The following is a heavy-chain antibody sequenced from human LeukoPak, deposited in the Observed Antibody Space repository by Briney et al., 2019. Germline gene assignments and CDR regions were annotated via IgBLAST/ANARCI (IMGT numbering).Heavy chain of an antibody. J-gene: IGHJ3*02. Sequence: SGTLSLTCTVSNGPITTTKWWSWVRQPPGKGLEWIGEISHTGSTNYNPSFNSRVTMSVDKSKNQFSLGLKSVTAADTALYYCASSSLVVVVTYGFDIWGRGTAVTVSS. CDR3: ASSSLVVVVTYGFDI. CDR2: ISHTGST. V-gene: IGHV4-4*02. D-gene: IGHD2-21*01. CDR1: NGPITTTKW.